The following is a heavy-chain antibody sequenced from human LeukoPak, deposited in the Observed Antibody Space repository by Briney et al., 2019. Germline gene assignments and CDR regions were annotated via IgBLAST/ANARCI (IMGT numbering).Heavy chain of an antibody. Sequence: SETLSLTCTVSGGSISSSSYYWGWIRQTPGKGLEWIGSIYYSGSTSYNPSLKSRVTISVDTSKNQFSLRLSSVTAADTAVYYCARQTGSGLFILPGGQGTLVTVSS. J-gene: IGHJ4*02. CDR2: IYYSGST. CDR1: GGSISSSSYY. D-gene: IGHD3/OR15-3a*01. V-gene: IGHV4-39*01. CDR3: ARQTGSGLFILP.